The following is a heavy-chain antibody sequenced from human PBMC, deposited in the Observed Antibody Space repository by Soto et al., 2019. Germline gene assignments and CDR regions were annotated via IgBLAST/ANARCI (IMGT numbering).Heavy chain of an antibody. D-gene: IGHD3-22*01. Sequence: QVQLVESGGGVVQPGRSLRLSCAASGFTFSSYGMHWVRQAPGKGLEWVAGISYDGSNKYYADSVKGRFTISRDKSKNTLYLRMTSLRAEATAVYYCAKDRGGYYPIDYWGQGTLVTVSS. CDR1: GFTFSSYG. CDR2: ISYDGSNK. CDR3: AKDRGGYYPIDY. V-gene: IGHV3-30*18. J-gene: IGHJ4*02.